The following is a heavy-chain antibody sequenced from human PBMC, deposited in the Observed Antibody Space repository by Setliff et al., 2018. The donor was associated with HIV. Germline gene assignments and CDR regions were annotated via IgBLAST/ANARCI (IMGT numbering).Heavy chain of an antibody. V-gene: IGHV3-21*01. J-gene: IGHJ4*02. CDR1: GLTCSTYS. CDR2: ISSSSTYI. CDR3: ARAYYYDSSGYYRVAGW. D-gene: IGHD3-22*01. Sequence: GGSLRGSCAASGLTCSTYSMNWVRQAPGKGLEWVSSISSSSTYIYYADSVKGRFTISRDNAKNSLYLQMNSLRAEDTAVYYCARAYYYDSSGYYRVAGWWGQGTLVTVSS.